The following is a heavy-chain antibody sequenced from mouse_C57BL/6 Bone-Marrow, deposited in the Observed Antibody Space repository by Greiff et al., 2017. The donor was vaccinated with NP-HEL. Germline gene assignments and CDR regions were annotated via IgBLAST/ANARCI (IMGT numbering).Heavy chain of an antibody. J-gene: IGHJ3*01. CDR1: GYSITSGYY. Sequence: ESGPGLVKPSQSLSLTCSVTGYSITSGYYWNWIRQFPGNKLEWMGYISYDGSNNYNPSLKNRISITRDTSKNQFFLKLNSVTTEDTATYYCAREGIYYDTLFAYWGQGTLVTVSA. D-gene: IGHD2-4*01. V-gene: IGHV3-6*01. CDR2: ISYDGSN. CDR3: AREGIYYDTLFAY.